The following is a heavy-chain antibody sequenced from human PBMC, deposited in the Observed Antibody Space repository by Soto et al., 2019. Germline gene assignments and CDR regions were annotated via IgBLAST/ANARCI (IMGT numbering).Heavy chain of an antibody. Sequence: KPSETLSLTCAVSGGSISSSNWWSWVRQPPGKGLEWIGEIYHSGSTNYNPSLKSRVTISVDKSKNQFSLKLSSVTAADTAVYYCAARGSYYAVYYYGMDVWGQGTTVTVS. CDR3: AARGSYYAVYYYGMDV. J-gene: IGHJ6*02. D-gene: IGHD1-26*01. V-gene: IGHV4-4*02. CDR2: IYHSGST. CDR1: GGSISSSNW.